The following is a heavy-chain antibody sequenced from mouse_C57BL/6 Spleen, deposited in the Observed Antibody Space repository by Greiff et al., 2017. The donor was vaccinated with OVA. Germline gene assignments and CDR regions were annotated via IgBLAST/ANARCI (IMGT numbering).Heavy chain of an antibody. CDR3: ARSASYYSNYYAMDY. CDR2: IYPGSGST. D-gene: IGHD2-5*01. J-gene: IGHJ4*01. Sequence: QVQLQQPGAELVKPGASVKMSCKASGYTFTSYWITWVKQRPGQGLEWIGDIYPGSGSTNYNEKFKSKATLTVDTSSSTAYMQLCSLTSEDSAVDYCARSASYYSNYYAMDYWGQGTSVTVSS. V-gene: IGHV1-55*01. CDR1: GYTFTSYW.